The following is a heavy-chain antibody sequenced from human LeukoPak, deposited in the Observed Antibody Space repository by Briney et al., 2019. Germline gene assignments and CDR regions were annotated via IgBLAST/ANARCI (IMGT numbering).Heavy chain of an antibody. V-gene: IGHV3-9*01. Sequence: PGRSLRLSCVASGFTFDDYAMHWVRQAPGKGLEWVSGISWNSGSIGYADSVKGRFTISRDNAKNSLYLQMNSLRAEDTALYYCAKGVAAAGRGVEYFQHWGQGTLVTVSS. J-gene: IGHJ1*01. CDR1: GFTFDDYA. CDR3: AKGVAAAGRGVEYFQH. D-gene: IGHD6-13*01. CDR2: ISWNSGSI.